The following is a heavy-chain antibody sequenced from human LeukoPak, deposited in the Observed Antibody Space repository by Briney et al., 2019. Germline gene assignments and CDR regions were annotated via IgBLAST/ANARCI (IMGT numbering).Heavy chain of an antibody. D-gene: IGHD1/OR15-1a*01. CDR3: AKDRWNNYGPGDY. J-gene: IGHJ4*02. Sequence: GGSLRLSCAPSGFTFSSYAMSWVRQAPGKGLEWVSTISGNGGSTYYADSVRGRFTISRDNSKNTLYLQMNSLRAGDTAVYFCAKDRWNNYGPGDYWGQGTLVSVSS. CDR1: GFTFSSYA. V-gene: IGHV3-23*01. CDR2: ISGNGGST.